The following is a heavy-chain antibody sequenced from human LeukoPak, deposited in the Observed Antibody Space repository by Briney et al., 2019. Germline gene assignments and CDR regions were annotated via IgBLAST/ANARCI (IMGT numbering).Heavy chain of an antibody. D-gene: IGHD6-13*01. J-gene: IGHJ4*02. Sequence: SETLSLTCAVYGGSFSGYYWSWIRQPPGKGLEWIGEINHSGSTNYNPSLKSRVTISVDTSKNQFSLKLSSVTAADTAGYYCAGGRMGAAAGHWGQGTLVTVSS. CDR1: GGSFSGYY. CDR2: INHSGST. V-gene: IGHV4-34*01. CDR3: AGGRMGAAAGH.